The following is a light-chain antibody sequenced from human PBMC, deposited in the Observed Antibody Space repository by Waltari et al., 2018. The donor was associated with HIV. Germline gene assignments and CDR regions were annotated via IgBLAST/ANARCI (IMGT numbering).Light chain of an antibody. CDR2: EVS. CDR3: SSYTSSSTLV. Sequence: QPALPQPASVSGFPAQSIPISCTGTSSDVGGYNYPPWYQQHPVKAPKLMIYEVSNRPSGVSNRFSGSKSGNTASLTISGLQAEDEADYYCSSYTSSSTLVFGGGTKLTVL. CDR1: SSDVGGYNY. V-gene: IGLV2-14*01. J-gene: IGLJ3*02.